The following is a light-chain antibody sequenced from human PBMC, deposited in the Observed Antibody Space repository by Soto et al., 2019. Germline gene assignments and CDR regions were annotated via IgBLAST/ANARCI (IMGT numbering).Light chain of an antibody. CDR2: GAS. CDR3: PQYLSAPMT. V-gene: IGKV1-27*01. CDR1: QGISNY. J-gene: IGKJ1*01. Sequence: EIQMTQSPSSLSASVGDRVTITCRASQGISNYLAWYQQKPGKVPKLLIYGASTLQSGVPSRLSGSGSGTDFTLIIISLQPEDGATDDCPQYLSAPMTFGQGNKVQIK.